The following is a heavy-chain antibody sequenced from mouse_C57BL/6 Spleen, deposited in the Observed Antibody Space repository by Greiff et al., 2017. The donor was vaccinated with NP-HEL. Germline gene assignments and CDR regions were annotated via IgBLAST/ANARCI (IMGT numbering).Heavy chain of an antibody. D-gene: IGHD1-1*01. V-gene: IGHV14-4*01. CDR3: TTAQNPFHDYGSSRYAMDY. CDR1: GFNIKDDY. CDR2: IDPENGDT. J-gene: IGHJ4*01. Sequence: EVQLQESGAELVRPGASVKLSCTASGFNIKDDYMHWVKQRPEQGLEWIGWIDPENGDTEYASKFPGKATITADTSSNTAYLQLSSLTSEDTAVYYCTTAQNPFHDYGSSRYAMDYWGQGTSVTVSS.